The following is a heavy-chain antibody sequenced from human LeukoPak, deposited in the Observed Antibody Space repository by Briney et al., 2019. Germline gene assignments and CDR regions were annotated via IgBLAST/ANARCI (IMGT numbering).Heavy chain of an antibody. CDR1: GFSLNNYW. CDR3: ARDAHCTGTSCYSVLFDL. D-gene: IGHD2-2*01. CDR2: ISTDGSNT. J-gene: IGHJ5*02. V-gene: IGHV3-74*01. Sequence: GGSLRLACVASGFSLNNYWMHWVRQVPGKGLVWVSRISTDGSNTAYADSVRGRFTISRDNAKNTLYLQMNSLRAEDTALYYCARDAHCTGTSCYSVLFDLWGQGTLVTVSS.